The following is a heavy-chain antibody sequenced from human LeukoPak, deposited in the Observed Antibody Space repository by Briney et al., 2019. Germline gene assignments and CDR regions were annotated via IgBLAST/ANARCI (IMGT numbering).Heavy chain of an antibody. D-gene: IGHD4-17*01. V-gene: IGHV3-74*01. CDR2: INSDGSST. CDR3: ASPVTTYYYYGMDV. Sequence: GGSLRLSCAASGFTFSSYWMHWVRQAPGKGLVWVSRINSDGSSTSYADSVKGRSTISRDNAKNTLYLQMNSLRAEDTAVYYCASPVTTYYYYGMDVWGQGTTVTVSS. CDR1: GFTFSSYW. J-gene: IGHJ6*02.